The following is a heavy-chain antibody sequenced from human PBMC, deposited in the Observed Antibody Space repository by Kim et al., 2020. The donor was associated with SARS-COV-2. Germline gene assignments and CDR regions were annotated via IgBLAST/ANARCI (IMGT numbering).Heavy chain of an antibody. CDR3: AKGIGYDSSGYYYVGYYYGMDV. CDR2: IYSGGSST. J-gene: IGHJ6*02. Sequence: GSLRLSCAASGFTFSSYAMSWVRQAPGKGLEWVSVIYSGGSSTYYADSVKGRFTISRDNSKNTLYLQMNSLRAEDTAVYYCAKGIGYDSSGYYYVGYYYGMDVWGQGTTVTVSS. CDR1: GFTFSSYA. V-gene: IGHV3-23*03. D-gene: IGHD3-22*01.